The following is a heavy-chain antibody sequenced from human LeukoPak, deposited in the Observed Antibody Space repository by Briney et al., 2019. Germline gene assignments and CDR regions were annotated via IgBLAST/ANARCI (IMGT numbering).Heavy chain of an antibody. V-gene: IGHV1-2*02. CDR3: ARDGSDYYGSGSERVYLDY. D-gene: IGHD3-10*01. CDR1: GYTFTGYY. CDR2: INPNSGGT. J-gene: IGHJ4*02. Sequence: GASVKVSCKASGYTFTGYYMHWVRQAPGQGLEWMGWINPNSGGTNYAQKFQGRVTMTRDTSISTAYMELSRLRSDDTAVYYCARDGSDYYGSGSERVYLDYWGQGTLVTVSS.